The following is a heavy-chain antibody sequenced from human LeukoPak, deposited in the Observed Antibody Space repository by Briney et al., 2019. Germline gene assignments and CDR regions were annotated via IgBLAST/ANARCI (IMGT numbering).Heavy chain of an antibody. Sequence: GGSLRLSCAASGFTFSSYAMHWVRQAPGKGLEWVSYISSSGSTIYYADSVKGRFTISRDNAKNSLYLQMNSLRAEDTAVYYCARAPSSGWSKWGQGTLVTVSS. D-gene: IGHD6-19*01. J-gene: IGHJ4*02. CDR3: ARAPSSGWSK. CDR1: GFTFSSYA. V-gene: IGHV3-48*03. CDR2: ISSSGSTI.